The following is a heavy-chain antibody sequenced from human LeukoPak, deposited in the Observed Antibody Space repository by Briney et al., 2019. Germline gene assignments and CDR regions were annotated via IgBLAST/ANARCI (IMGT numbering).Heavy chain of an antibody. CDR1: GYTFTSYY. J-gene: IGHJ4*02. CDR3: ARVAFRWLQYTHFDY. CDR2: INPSGGST. V-gene: IGHV1-46*01. Sequence: ASVKVSCKASGYTFTSYYMHWVRQAPGQGLEWMGIINPSGGSTSYAQKFQGRVTMTRDTSTSTVYMELSSLRSEDTAVYYCARVAFRWLQYTHFDYWGQGTLVTVSS. D-gene: IGHD5-24*01.